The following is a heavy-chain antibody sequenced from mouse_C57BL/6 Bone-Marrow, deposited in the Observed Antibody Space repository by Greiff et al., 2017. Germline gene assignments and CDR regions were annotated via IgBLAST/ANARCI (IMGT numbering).Heavy chain of an antibody. Sequence: EVKLMESGGGLVQPGGSLKLSCAASGFTFSDYGMAWVRQAPRKGPEWVAFISNLAYSISDADTVTGRFTISRENAKHTLYLEMSSLRSEDTAMYDCARRGQLRPLYYAMDYWGQGTSVTVSS. CDR1: GFTFSDYG. J-gene: IGHJ4*01. CDR3: ARRGQLRPLYYAMDY. D-gene: IGHD3-2*02. CDR2: ISNLAYSI. V-gene: IGHV5-15*01.